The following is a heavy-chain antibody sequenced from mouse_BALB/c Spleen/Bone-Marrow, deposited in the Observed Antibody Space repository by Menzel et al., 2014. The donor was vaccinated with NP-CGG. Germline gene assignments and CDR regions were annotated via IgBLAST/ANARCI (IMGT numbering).Heavy chain of an antibody. D-gene: IGHD1-1*01. Sequence: VQLQQSGPELVKPGASVKISCRASGYAFSSSWMNWVKQRPGQGLEWIGRIYPGDGDTNYNGNFKGKATLTADKSSSTAYVQLSSLTSVDSAVYFCARTYGSSYFVYWGQGTLVTVSA. V-gene: IGHV1-82*01. CDR2: IYPGDGDT. CDR1: GYAFSSSW. CDR3: ARTYGSSYFVY. J-gene: IGHJ3*01.